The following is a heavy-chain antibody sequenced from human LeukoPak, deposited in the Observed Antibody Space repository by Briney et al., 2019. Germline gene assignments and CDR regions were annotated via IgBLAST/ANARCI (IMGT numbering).Heavy chain of an antibody. CDR2: INHSGST. Sequence: SETLSLACAVYGGSFSGYYWSWIRQPPGKGLEWIGEINHSGSTNYNPSLKSRVTISVDTSKNQFSLKLSSVTAADTAVYYCARGLLPYGALDYWGQGTLVTVSS. J-gene: IGHJ4*02. CDR3: ARGLLPYGALDY. V-gene: IGHV4-34*01. D-gene: IGHD4-17*01. CDR1: GGSFSGYY.